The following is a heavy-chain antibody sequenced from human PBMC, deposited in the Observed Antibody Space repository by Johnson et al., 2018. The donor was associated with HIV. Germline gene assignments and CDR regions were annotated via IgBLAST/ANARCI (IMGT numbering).Heavy chain of an antibody. V-gene: IGHV3-7*01. D-gene: IGHD2-21*02. J-gene: IGHJ3*02. CDR1: GFSFSRYW. Sequence: MLLVESGGGLVQPGGSLRLSCAVSGFSFSRYWMSWVRQAPGKGLEWVANIKQDGSEEYYVDSVKGRFTISRDNAKNSVYVQMNSLRAGDTAVYYCAGSVVGTAQSGISAFDIWGQGPMVTVSS. CDR2: IKQDGSEE. CDR3: AGSVVGTAQSGISAFDI.